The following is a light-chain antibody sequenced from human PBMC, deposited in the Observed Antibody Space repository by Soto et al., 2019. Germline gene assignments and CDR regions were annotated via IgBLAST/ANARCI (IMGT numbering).Light chain of an antibody. CDR1: QSISSW. CDR2: DVS. J-gene: IGKJ1*01. V-gene: IGKV1-5*01. Sequence: DIQMTQSPSTLSASVRDRVTITCRASQSISSWLAWYQQKPGQAPKLLMYDVSRLESGVPSRFSGSGSGTEFTLTISSLEPDDFATYYCQQYTTYPWTFGQGTQVDIK. CDR3: QQYTTYPWT.